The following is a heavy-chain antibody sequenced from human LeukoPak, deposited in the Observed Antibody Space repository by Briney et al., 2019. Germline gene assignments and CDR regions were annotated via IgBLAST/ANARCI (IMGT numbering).Heavy chain of an antibody. CDR2: ISYDGSNK. CDR1: GFTFSSYA. D-gene: IGHD3-22*01. Sequence: SGGSLRLSCAASGFTFSSYAMHWVRQAPGKGLEWVAVISYDGSNKYYADSVKGRFTISRDNSKNTLYLQMNSLRAEDTAVYYCARDWLSDDSSGFDYWGQGTLVTVSS. CDR3: ARDWLSDDSSGFDY. J-gene: IGHJ4*02. V-gene: IGHV3-30-3*01.